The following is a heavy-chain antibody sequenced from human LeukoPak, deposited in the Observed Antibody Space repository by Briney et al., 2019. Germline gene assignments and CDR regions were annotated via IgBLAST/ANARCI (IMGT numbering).Heavy chain of an antibody. J-gene: IGHJ4*02. V-gene: IGHV1-24*01. Sequence: ASVKVSCKVSGDTLTGLSTHWVRQAPGKGLEWMGGFDPEHGEMIYAQKLQGRVTMTEDRSTDTAYMELSSLRSEDTAVYYCATGGPWDLLKYWGQGTVVTASS. CDR1: GDTLTGLS. CDR2: FDPEHGEM. D-gene: IGHD3-9*01. CDR3: ATGGPWDLLKY.